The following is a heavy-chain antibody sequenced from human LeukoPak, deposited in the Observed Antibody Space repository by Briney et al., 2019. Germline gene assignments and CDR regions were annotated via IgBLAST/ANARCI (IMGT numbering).Heavy chain of an antibody. J-gene: IGHJ4*02. CDR2: ISSSSDYI. CDR3: ARVVRGVAHIDY. CDR1: GFTFSSYE. D-gene: IGHD3-10*01. V-gene: IGHV3-21*01. Sequence: PGGSLRLSCAASGFTFSSYEMNWVRQAPGKGLEWVSSISSSSDYIDYADSVKGRFTISRDNAKKSLYLQMNSLRAEDTAVYYCARVVRGVAHIDYWGQGTQVTVSS.